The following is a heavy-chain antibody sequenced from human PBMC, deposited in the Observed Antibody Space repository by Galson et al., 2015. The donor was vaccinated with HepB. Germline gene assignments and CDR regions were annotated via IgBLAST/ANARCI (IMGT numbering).Heavy chain of an antibody. D-gene: IGHD1-26*01. CDR1: GYTFTSYA. J-gene: IGHJ3*02. CDR3: ARASAKKWELSDNDAFDI. Sequence: SVKVSCKASGYTFTSYAMNWVRQAPGQGLEWMGWINTNTGNPTYAQGFTGRFVFSLDTSVSTAYLQISSLKAEDTAVYYCARASAKKWELSDNDAFDIWGQGTMVTVSS. CDR2: INTNTGNP. V-gene: IGHV7-4-1*02.